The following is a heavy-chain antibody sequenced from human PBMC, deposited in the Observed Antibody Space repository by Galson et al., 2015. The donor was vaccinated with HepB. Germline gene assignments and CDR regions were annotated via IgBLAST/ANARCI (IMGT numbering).Heavy chain of an antibody. J-gene: IGHJ3*02. Sequence: SLRLSCAASGFTFSNAWMSWVRQAPGKGLEWVGRIKSKTDGGTTDYAAPVKGRFTISKDDSKNTLYLQMNSLKTEDTAVYYCTTDYYDSSGYPTGAFDIWGQGTMVTVSS. CDR1: GFTFSNAW. CDR2: IKSKTDGGTT. D-gene: IGHD3-22*01. CDR3: TTDYYDSSGYPTGAFDI. V-gene: IGHV3-15*01.